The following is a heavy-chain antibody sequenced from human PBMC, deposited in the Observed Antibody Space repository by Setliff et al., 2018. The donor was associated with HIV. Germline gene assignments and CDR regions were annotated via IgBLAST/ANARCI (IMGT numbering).Heavy chain of an antibody. J-gene: IGHJ4*02. Sequence: SETLSLTCTVSGGSISSNSYYWGWIRQPPGKGLEWIGSIYHSGRTYYNPSLKSRVTRSVDTSKNQFSLKLTSVTAADTAMYFCARESPDGLDYWGQGTLVTVSS. CDR1: GGSISSNSYY. D-gene: IGHD2-8*01. CDR2: IYHSGRT. CDR3: ARESPDGLDY. V-gene: IGHV4-39*07.